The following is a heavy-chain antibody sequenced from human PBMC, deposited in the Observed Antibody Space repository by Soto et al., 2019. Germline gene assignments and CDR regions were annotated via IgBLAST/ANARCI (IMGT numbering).Heavy chain of an antibody. D-gene: IGHD6-13*01. J-gene: IGHJ4*02. CDR1: GFTFSSYW. CDR3: ARVWAHTRYSSSYYFDY. CDR2: IKQDGSEK. V-gene: IGHV3-7*05. Sequence: GGSLRLSCAASGFTFSSYWMSWVRQAPGKGLEWVANIKQDGSEKYYVDSVKGRFTISRDNAKNSLYLQMNSLRAEDTAVYYCARVWAHTRYSSSYYFDYWGQGTLVTSPQ.